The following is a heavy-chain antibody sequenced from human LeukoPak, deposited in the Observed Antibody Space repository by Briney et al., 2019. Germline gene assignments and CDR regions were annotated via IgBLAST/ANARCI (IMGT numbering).Heavy chain of an antibody. Sequence: PGGSLRLSCAASGFTFSSYWMSWVRQAPGKGLEWVANIKQDGSEKYYVDSVKGRFTTSRDNARNSLYLQMNSLRAEDTAVYYCATYTAMVTYFDYWGQGTLVTVSS. J-gene: IGHJ4*02. CDR1: GFTFSSYW. D-gene: IGHD5-18*01. V-gene: IGHV3-7*03. CDR2: IKQDGSEK. CDR3: ATYTAMVTYFDY.